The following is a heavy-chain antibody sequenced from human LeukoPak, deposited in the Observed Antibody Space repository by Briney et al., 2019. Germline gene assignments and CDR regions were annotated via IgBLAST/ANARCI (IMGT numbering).Heavy chain of an antibody. CDR1: GFTFSSYG. CDR3: ARDWILWFGSLREDAFDV. D-gene: IGHD3-10*01. V-gene: IGHV3-30*02. Sequence: PGGSLRLSCAASGFTFSSYGMHWVRQAPGKGLEWVAFIRYDGSNKYYADSVKGRFTISRDNAKNSMYLQMNSLRVEDTAIYYCARDWILWFGSLREDAFDVWGQGTMVTVSS. J-gene: IGHJ3*01. CDR2: IRYDGSNK.